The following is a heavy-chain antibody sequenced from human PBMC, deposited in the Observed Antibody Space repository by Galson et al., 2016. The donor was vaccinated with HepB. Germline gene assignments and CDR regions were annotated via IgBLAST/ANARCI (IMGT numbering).Heavy chain of an antibody. CDR1: GFIFSNYG. J-gene: IGHJ3*02. D-gene: IGHD6-13*01. Sequence: SLRLSCAASGFIFSNYGMHWVRQAPGKGLEWVAVISFDGSTKSYADSVRGRITISRDNSKNTLYVQMNSRRVEDTAVYYCAKDSSSGAFDIWGQGTMVTVSS. CDR3: AKDSSSGAFDI. V-gene: IGHV3-30*18. CDR2: ISFDGSTK.